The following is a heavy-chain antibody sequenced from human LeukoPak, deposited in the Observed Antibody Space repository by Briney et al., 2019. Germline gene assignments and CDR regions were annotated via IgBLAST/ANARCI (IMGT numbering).Heavy chain of an antibody. V-gene: IGHV3-48*01. CDR2: ISSSSSTI. CDR3: ARGLGIAVAGTRDY. D-gene: IGHD6-19*01. Sequence: GGSLRLSCAASGFTFSSYSMNWVRQAPGKGLEWVSYISSSSSTIYYTDSVKGRFTISRGNAKNPLYLQMNSLRAEDTAVYYCARGLGIAVAGTRDYWGQGTLVTVSS. CDR1: GFTFSSYS. J-gene: IGHJ4*02.